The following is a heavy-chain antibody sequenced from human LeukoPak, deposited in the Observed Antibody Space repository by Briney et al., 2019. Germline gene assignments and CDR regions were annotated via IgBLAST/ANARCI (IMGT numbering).Heavy chain of an antibody. Sequence: PGGSLRLSCAASGVTFSSYSMNWVRQAPGKGLEWVSSISSRSTYIYYADSVKGRFTISRDNAKNSLYLQMNSLRAEDTAVYSCAKSTRAVMAMMDVWGKGTTVTVSS. J-gene: IGHJ6*04. CDR1: GVTFSSYS. CDR2: ISSRSTYI. D-gene: IGHD3-16*01. V-gene: IGHV3-21*01. CDR3: AKSTRAVMAMMDV.